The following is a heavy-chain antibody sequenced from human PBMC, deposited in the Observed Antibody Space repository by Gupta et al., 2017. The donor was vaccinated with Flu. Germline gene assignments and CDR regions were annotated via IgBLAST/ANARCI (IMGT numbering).Heavy chain of an antibody. Sequence: EVQLLESGGGLVQTGGSLRLSCAACGFTFTSYALSGVRQAPGQGLEWVSAISGSGGSTYYADSVKGRFTIFRNKFYNTLFLQINSLRAEDTAVYYCAKEYSSYDFSGVPGGWFDPWGQGTLVTVFS. D-gene: IGHD5-12*01. V-gene: IGHV3-23*01. J-gene: IGHJ5*02. CDR3: AKEYSSYDFSGVPGGWFDP. CDR2: ISGSGGST. CDR1: GFTFTSYA.